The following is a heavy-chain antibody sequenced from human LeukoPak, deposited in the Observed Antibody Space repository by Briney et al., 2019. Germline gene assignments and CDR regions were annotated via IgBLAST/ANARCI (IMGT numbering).Heavy chain of an antibody. V-gene: IGHV3-11*03. Sequence: GGSLRLSCAASGFSFSDNYMSWIRQAPGKGLEWVSYISNSGSYTNYPDSVKGRFTISRDNAKNSLYLQMNSLKTEDTAVYYCTRVSPLAYFFDFWGQGTLVTVSS. D-gene: IGHD5/OR15-5a*01. J-gene: IGHJ4*02. CDR1: GFSFSDNY. CDR3: TRVSPLAYFFDF. CDR2: ISNSGSYT.